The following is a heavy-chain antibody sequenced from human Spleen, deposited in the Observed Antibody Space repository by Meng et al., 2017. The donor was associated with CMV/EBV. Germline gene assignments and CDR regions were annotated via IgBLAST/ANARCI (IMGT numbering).Heavy chain of an antibody. J-gene: IGHJ4*02. CDR1: GYMFGGYY. Sequence: ASVKVSCKTSGYMFGGYYVHWVRQAPGQGLEWLGWINANTGDATYPQTFQGRVTMTRDTSISTAYMELSRLRSDDTAVYYCARKLTSLIEYWGQGTPVTVSS. V-gene: IGHV1-2*02. CDR3: ARKLTSLIEY. CDR2: INANTGDA.